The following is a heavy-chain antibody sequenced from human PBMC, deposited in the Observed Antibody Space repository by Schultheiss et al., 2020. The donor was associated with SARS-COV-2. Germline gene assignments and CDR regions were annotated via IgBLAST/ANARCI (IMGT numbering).Heavy chain of an antibody. V-gene: IGHV4-34*01. CDR3: ARGGPVYSSSWYWFDP. D-gene: IGHD6-13*01. CDR1: GGSFSDYY. Sequence: SQTLSLTCAVYGGSFSDYYWNWIRQPPGKGLEWIGEINHSGSTKYNPSLKSRVTISVDTSKNQFSLKLSSVTAADTAVYYCARGGPVYSSSWYWFDPWGQGTLVTVSS. CDR2: INHSGST. J-gene: IGHJ5*02.